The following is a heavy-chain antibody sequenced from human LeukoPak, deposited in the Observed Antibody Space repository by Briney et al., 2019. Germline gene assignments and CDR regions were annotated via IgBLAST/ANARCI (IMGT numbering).Heavy chain of an antibody. V-gene: IGHV4-39*07. J-gene: IGHJ6*03. CDR1: GGSISSSSYY. D-gene: IGHD1-26*01. CDR2: IYYSGST. Sequence: SETLSLTCTVSGGSISSSSYYWGWIRQPPGKGLEWIGSIYYSGSTYYNPSLKSRVTISVDTSKNQFSLKLSSVTAADTAVYYCARVLGLVGATRYYYYYMDVWGKGTTVTVSS. CDR3: ARVLGLVGATRYYYYYMDV.